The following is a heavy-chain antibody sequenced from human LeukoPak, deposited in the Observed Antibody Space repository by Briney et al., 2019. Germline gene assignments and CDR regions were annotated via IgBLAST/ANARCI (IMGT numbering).Heavy chain of an antibody. CDR3: AREPTGDAFDI. CDR1: GFTFRSYC. J-gene: IGHJ3*02. Sequence: PGGSLRLSCAASGFTFRSYCMNWVRQAPGKGLEWVSSISSSSSYIYYADSVKGRFTISRDNAKNSLYLQMNSLRAEDTAVYYCAREPTGDAFDIWGQGTMVTVSS. D-gene: IGHD4-17*01. CDR2: ISSSSSYI. V-gene: IGHV3-21*01.